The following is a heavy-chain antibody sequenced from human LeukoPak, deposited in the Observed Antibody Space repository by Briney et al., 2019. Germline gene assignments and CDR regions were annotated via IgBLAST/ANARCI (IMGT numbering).Heavy chain of an antibody. CDR1: GFTFSNYG. D-gene: IGHD2-21*02. J-gene: IGHJ4*02. Sequence: GGSLRLSCAASGFTFSNYGMSWVRQAPGKGLEWVSVIRGSGGGTYYADSVKGRFTISRDNSKNTVYLQMNSLRAEDTAVYYCVKARMPHCGTDCLESWGQGTLVTVSS. V-gene: IGHV3-23*01. CDR3: VKARMPHCGTDCLES. CDR2: IRGSGGGT.